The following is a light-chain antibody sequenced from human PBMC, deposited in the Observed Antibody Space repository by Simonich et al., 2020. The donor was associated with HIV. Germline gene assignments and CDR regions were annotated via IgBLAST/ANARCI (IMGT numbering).Light chain of an antibody. CDR3: QQYNNWPYT. CDR1: QSVSSN. Sequence: EIVMTQSPATLSVSPGERAALSCRASQSVSSNLSGYQQKPGQAPRLLISGASTRATGIPARFSGSGSGTEFTLTISSLQSEDFAVYYCQQYNNWPYTFGQGTKLEIK. V-gene: IGKV3-15*01. CDR2: GAS. J-gene: IGKJ2*01.